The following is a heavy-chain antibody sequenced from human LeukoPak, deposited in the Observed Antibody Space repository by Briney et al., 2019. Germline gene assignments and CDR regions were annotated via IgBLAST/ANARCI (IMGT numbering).Heavy chain of an antibody. D-gene: IGHD1-26*01. Sequence: SETLSLTCTVSGGSISSYYWSWIRQPPGKGLEWIGYIYNSGSTNYNPSLKSRVTISVDTSKNQFSLKLSSVTAADTAVYYCARAAVGATSFFDYWGQGTLVTVSS. V-gene: IGHV4-59*08. CDR3: ARAAVGATSFFDY. J-gene: IGHJ4*02. CDR1: GGSISSYY. CDR2: IYNSGST.